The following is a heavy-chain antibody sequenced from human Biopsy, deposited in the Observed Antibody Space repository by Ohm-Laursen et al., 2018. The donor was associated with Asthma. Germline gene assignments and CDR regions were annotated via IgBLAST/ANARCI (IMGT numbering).Heavy chain of an antibody. V-gene: IGHV1-3*04. J-gene: IGHJ3*01. D-gene: IGHD3-9*01. CDR2: VNTGNGDT. CDR3: ARTYYDFLTGQVKDVFGV. Sequence: ASVKVSCKASGYNSISFPIHWVRQAPGQRLEWMGWVNTGNGDTKYSQKFQGRVTITRDTSASTAYMGLRSLRSEDTATYYCARTYYDFLTGQVKDVFGVWGQGTMVNVSS. CDR1: GYNSISFP.